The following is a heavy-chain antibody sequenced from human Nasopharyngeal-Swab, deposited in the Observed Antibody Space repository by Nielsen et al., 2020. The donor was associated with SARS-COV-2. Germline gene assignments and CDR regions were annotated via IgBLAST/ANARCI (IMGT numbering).Heavy chain of an antibody. V-gene: IGHV3-9*01. CDR1: GFTFDDYA. D-gene: IGHD6-19*01. CDR3: AKGGPPFYDSSGWYFGAFDI. Sequence: SLKISCAASGFTFDDYAMHWVRQAPGKGLEWVSGISWNSGSIGYADSVKGRFTISRDNSKNTLYLQMNSLRAEDTAVYYCAKGGPPFYDSSGWYFGAFDIWGQGTMVTVSS. CDR2: ISWNSGSI. J-gene: IGHJ3*02.